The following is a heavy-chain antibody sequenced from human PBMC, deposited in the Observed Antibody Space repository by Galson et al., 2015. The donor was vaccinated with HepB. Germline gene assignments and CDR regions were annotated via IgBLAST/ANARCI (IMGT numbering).Heavy chain of an antibody. CDR2: IYYSGST. V-gene: IGHV4-59*01. Sequence: SETLSLTCTVSGGSISSYYWSWIRQPPGKGLEWIGYIYYSGSTNYNPSLKSRVTISVDTSKNQFSLKLSSVTAADTAVYYCARVAQVVYCSSTSCPNWFDPWGQGTLVTVSS. CDR3: ARVAQVVYCSSTSCPNWFDP. D-gene: IGHD2-2*01. CDR1: GGSISSYY. J-gene: IGHJ5*02.